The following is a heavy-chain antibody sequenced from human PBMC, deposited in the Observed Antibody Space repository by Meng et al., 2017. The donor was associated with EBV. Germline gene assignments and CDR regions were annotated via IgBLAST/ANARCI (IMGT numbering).Heavy chain of an antibody. D-gene: IGHD6-19*01. CDR2: VHYTGST. Sequence: QLQLRESGPGQGQASETLSLTCTVPGDSISSFYYWGWIRQPPGRGLEWIGSVHYTGSTYYSPSLKSRVTVSVDTSKNQFSLRLTSVTAADTAVYYCARPFPSWQSPRLDPFGAWGQGTLGTVSS. CDR1: GDSISSFYY. CDR3: ARPFPSWQSPRLDPFGA. J-gene: IGHJ4*02. V-gene: IGHV4-39*01.